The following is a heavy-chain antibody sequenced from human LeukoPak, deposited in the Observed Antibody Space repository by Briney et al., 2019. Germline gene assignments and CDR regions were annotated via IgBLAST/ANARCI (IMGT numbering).Heavy chain of an antibody. Sequence: ASVKVSCKASGYTFTGYYMHWVRQAPGQGLEWMGWINPNSGGTNYAQKFQGRVTMTRDTSISTAYMELFRLTSDDTALYYCASNMVGPYTGLDYWGQGSLVTVSS. CDR1: GYTFTGYY. CDR3: ASNMVGPYTGLDY. J-gene: IGHJ4*02. D-gene: IGHD1-26*01. V-gene: IGHV1-2*02. CDR2: INPNSGGT.